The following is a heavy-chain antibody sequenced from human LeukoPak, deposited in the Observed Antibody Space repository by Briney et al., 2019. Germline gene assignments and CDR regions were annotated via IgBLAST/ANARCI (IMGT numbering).Heavy chain of an antibody. CDR1: GYTFTGYY. J-gene: IGHJ5*02. V-gene: IGHV1-2*02. D-gene: IGHD1/OR15-1a*01. CDR3: ATNPNLLGWNKNWFDP. Sequence: GASVKVSCKASGYTFTGYYIHWVRQAPGQGLEWLGWINPNSGGTNYAQKFQGRVTMTRDTSISTAYMELSRLRSDDTAVYYCATNPNLLGWNKNWFDPWGQGTLVTVSS. CDR2: INPNSGGT.